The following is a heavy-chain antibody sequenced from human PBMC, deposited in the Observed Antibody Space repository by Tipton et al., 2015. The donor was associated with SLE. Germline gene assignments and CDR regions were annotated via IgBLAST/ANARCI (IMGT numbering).Heavy chain of an antibody. Sequence: SLRLSCAASGFIVRSHYMSWVRQAPGKGLEWVSVIYSGETTYYADSVKGRFAISRDNSKNTAFLQMDSLRPEDTAVYYCARSDYYNTSAYCEYWGQGTLVTVSS. CDR1: GFIVRSHY. CDR2: IYSGETT. V-gene: IGHV3-66*02. J-gene: IGHJ4*02. CDR3: ARSDYYNTSAYCEY. D-gene: IGHD3-22*01.